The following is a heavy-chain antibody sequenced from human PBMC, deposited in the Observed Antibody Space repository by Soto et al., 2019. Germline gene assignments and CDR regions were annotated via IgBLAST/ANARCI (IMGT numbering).Heavy chain of an antibody. V-gene: IGHV4-34*01. CDR1: GGSFSGYY. CDR2: INHSGST. Sequence: SETLSLTCAVYGGSFSGYYWSWIRQPPGKGLEWIGEINHSGSTNYNPSLKSRVTISVDTSRNQFSLKLSSVTAADTAVYYCAGRLTTVNYYYYGMDVWGQGTTVTV. J-gene: IGHJ6*02. CDR3: AGRLTTVNYYYYGMDV. D-gene: IGHD4-17*01.